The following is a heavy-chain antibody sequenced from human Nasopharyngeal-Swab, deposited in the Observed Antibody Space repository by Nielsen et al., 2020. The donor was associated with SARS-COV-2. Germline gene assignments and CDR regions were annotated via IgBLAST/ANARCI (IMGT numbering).Heavy chain of an antibody. V-gene: IGHV3-21*01. CDR2: ISSSSSYI. CDR1: GFTFSSYS. CDR3: ARGRAMIVVVDPYGMDV. J-gene: IGHJ6*02. D-gene: IGHD3-22*01. Sequence: GGSLRLSWAASGFTFSSYSMNWVRQAPGKGREWVSSISSSSSYIYYADSVKGRFTISRDNAKNSLYLQMSSLRAEDTAVYYCARGRAMIVVVDPYGMDVWGQGTTVTVSS.